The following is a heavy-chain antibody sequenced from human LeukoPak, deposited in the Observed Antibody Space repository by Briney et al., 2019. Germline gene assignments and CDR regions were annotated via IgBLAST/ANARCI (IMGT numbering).Heavy chain of an antibody. V-gene: IGHV3-48*03. J-gene: IGHJ4*02. D-gene: IGHD6-19*01. CDR1: GFTFSSYE. CDR3: ARDWVSSGLDY. Sequence: GGSLRLSCAASGFTFSSYEMNWVRQAPGKGLEWVPYMSSSGSTIYYADSVKGRFTVSRDNAKNSLYLQMNSLRAEDTAVYYCARDWVSSGLDYWGQGTLVTVSS. CDR2: MSSSGSTI.